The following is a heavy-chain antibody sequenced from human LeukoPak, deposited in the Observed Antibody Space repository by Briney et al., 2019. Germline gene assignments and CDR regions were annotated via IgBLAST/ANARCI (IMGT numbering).Heavy chain of an antibody. Sequence: PSGTLSLTCAVSGGSISSSNWWSWVRQPPGKGLEWIGEIYHSGSTNYDPSLKSRVTISVDKSKNQFSLKLSSVTAADTAVYYCARVGAVAGAHFDYWGQGTLVTVSS. CDR3: ARVGAVAGAHFDY. CDR1: GGSISSSNW. CDR2: IYHSGST. J-gene: IGHJ4*02. V-gene: IGHV4-4*02. D-gene: IGHD6-19*01.